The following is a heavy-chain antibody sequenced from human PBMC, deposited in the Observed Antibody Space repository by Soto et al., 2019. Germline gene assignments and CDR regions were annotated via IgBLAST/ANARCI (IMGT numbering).Heavy chain of an antibody. CDR1: GGSMSSRIYY. Sequence: PSETLSLTCTVSGGSMSSRIYYWGWIRQAPGKGLEWIGSIYYSGSTYYNPSLKSRITISEDTSKNQFSLKLSSVTAADTAVYYCAKILGGVTDVTDNFHYWGPGTLVTV. CDR2: IYYSGST. V-gene: IGHV4-39*01. D-gene: IGHD3-3*01. J-gene: IGHJ4*02. CDR3: AKILGGVTDVTDNFHY.